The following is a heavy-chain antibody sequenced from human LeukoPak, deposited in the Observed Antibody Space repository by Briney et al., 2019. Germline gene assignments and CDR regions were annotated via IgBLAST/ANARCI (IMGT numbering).Heavy chain of an antibody. CDR3: ARATTAKRGSEGY. V-gene: IGHV3-21*01. D-gene: IGHD4-11*01. J-gene: IGHJ4*02. CDR1: AFTFSNYN. Sequence: GGSLRLSCAGSAFTFSNYNMNWVRQAPGKGLEWVSFISSSGSYIYFADSVNGRFTISRDNAKNSLFLQMNSLRAEDTGLYYCARATTAKRGSEGYWGRGTLVTVSS. CDR2: ISSSGSYI.